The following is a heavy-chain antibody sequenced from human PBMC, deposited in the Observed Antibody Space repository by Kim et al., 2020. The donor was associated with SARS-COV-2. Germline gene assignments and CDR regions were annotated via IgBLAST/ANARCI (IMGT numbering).Heavy chain of an antibody. J-gene: IGHJ4*02. D-gene: IGHD3-22*01. CDR1: GFTVSSNY. CDR3: ARVTSSGYYYPYYFDY. CDR2: IYSGGST. Sequence: GGSLRLSCAASGFTVSSNYMSWVRQAPGKGLEWVSVIYSGGSTYYADSVKGRFTISRDNSKNTLYLQMNSLGAEDTAVYYCARVTSSGYYYPYYFDYWGQGTLVTVSS. V-gene: IGHV3-53*01.